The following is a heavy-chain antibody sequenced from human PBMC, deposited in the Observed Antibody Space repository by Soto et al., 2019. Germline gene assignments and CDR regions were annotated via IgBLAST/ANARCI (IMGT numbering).Heavy chain of an antibody. CDR2: IYYSGST. D-gene: IGHD6-19*01. Sequence: SETLSLTCTVSGGSVSSGSYYWSWIRQPPGKGLEWIGYIYYSGSTNYNPSLKSRVTISVDTSKNQFSLKLSSVTAADMAVYYCASVGIAVAGTIDYYYGMDVWGQGTTVTVSS. CDR3: ASVGIAVAGTIDYYYGMDV. V-gene: IGHV4-61*01. J-gene: IGHJ6*02. CDR1: GGSVSSGSYY.